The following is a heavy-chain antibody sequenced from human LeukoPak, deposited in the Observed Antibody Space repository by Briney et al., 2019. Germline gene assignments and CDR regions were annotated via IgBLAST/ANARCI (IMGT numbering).Heavy chain of an antibody. Sequence: GGSLRLSCAASGLTFSSYGMHWVRQAPGKGLEWVAVIWYDGSNKYYADSVKGRFTISRDNSKNTLYLQMNSLRAEDTAVYYCARDDSSDIVVVPAAISGGFDPWGQGTLVTVSS. V-gene: IGHV3-33*01. J-gene: IGHJ5*02. D-gene: IGHD2-2*02. CDR2: IWYDGSNK. CDR1: GLTFSSYG. CDR3: ARDDSSDIVVVPAAISGGFDP.